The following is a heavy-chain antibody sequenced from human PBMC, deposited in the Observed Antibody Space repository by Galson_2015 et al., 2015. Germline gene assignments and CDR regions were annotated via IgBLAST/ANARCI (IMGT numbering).Heavy chain of an antibody. D-gene: IGHD4-17*01. CDR2: IYTSGST. V-gene: IGHV4-61*02. Sequence: TLSLTCTVSGGSISSGSYYWSWIRQPAGKGLEWIGRIYTSGSTNYNPSLKSRVTISVDTSKNQFSLKLSSATAADTAVYYCASENDYGDYFDYWGQGTLVTVSS. CDR3: ASENDYGDYFDY. J-gene: IGHJ4*02. CDR1: GGSISSGSYY.